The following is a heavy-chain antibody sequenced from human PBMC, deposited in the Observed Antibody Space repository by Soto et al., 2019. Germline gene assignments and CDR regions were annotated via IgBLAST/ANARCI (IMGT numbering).Heavy chain of an antibody. CDR1: GFTFSNYP. CDR2: ISGSGGTT. D-gene: IGHD2-21*01. V-gene: IGHV3-23*01. CDR3: AKQNLAVAIDY. J-gene: IGHJ4*02. Sequence: LESGGGLVQPGGSLRLSCAASGFTFSNYPMSWVRQAPGKGLAWVSGISGSGGTTYYADSVRGRFTISRDNSGNTLFLQMNSLRAEDTAVYYCAKQNLAVAIDYFGQGALVTVSS.